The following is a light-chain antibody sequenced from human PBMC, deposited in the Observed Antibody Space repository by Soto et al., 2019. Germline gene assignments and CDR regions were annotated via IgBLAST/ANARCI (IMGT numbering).Light chain of an antibody. J-gene: IGLJ3*02. V-gene: IGLV1-40*01. CDR2: GNS. CDR1: SSNIGAGYD. CDR3: QSYDSSLSGWV. Sequence: QSVLTQPPSVSRAPGQRVTISCTGSSSNIGAGYDVHWYQQLPGTAPKLLIYGNSNRPSGVPDRFSGSKSGTSASLAITGLQAEDEADYYCQSYDSSLSGWVFGGGTKLPVL.